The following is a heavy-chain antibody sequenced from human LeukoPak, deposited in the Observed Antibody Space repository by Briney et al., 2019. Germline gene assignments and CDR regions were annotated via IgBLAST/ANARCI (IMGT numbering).Heavy chain of an antibody. Sequence: PGGSLRLSCAASGFTFSSYAMHWVRQAPGKGLEWVAVISYDGSNKYYADSVKGRFTISRDNSKNTLYLQMNSLRAEDTAVYYCARGYDYVWGSHRPLYPGYFDYWGQGTLVTVSS. V-gene: IGHV3-30-3*01. CDR2: ISYDGSNK. CDR3: ARGYDYVWGSHRPLYPGYFDY. CDR1: GFTFSSYA. D-gene: IGHD3-16*02. J-gene: IGHJ4*02.